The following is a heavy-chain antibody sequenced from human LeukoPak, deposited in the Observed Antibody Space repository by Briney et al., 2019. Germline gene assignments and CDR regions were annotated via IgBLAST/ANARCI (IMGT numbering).Heavy chain of an antibody. D-gene: IGHD1-1*01. Sequence: GESLRIACKASGYTFTDFWIGWVRQMPGKGLGWMGIIYPGVSDTRYSPSFQGQVTISADKPISTAYLQWSSLKASDTAMYYCARQGTTGTTEDAFDIWGQGTMVTVSS. CDR3: ARQGTTGTTEDAFDI. V-gene: IGHV5-51*01. CDR2: IYPGVSDT. CDR1: GYTFTDFW. J-gene: IGHJ3*02.